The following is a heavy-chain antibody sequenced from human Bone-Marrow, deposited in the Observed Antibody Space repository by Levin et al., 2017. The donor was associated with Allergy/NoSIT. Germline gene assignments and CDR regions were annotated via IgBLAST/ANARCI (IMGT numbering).Heavy chain of an antibody. CDR3: ARASFWSGYSGNWFDP. J-gene: IGHJ5*02. CDR2: IYYSGST. Sequence: GSLRLSCTVSGGSISSYYWSWIRQPPGKGLEWIGYIYYSGSTNYNPSLKSRVTISVDTSKNQFSLKLSSVTAADTAVYYCARASFWSGYSGNWFDPWGQGTLVTVSS. D-gene: IGHD3-3*01. CDR1: GGSISSYY. V-gene: IGHV4-59*01.